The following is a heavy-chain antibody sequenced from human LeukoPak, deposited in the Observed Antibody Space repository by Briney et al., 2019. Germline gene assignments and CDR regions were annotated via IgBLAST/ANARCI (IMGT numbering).Heavy chain of an antibody. CDR2: ISSSGGSA. D-gene: IGHD2-2*01. CDR3: AKDLSTSCYGSTDY. CDR1: GFTFSSYA. J-gene: IGHJ4*02. Sequence: GGSLRLSCAASGFTFSSYAMSWVRQAPGKGLEWVSAISSSGGSAYYADSVKGRFTISRDNSNNTLYLQMNSLRAEDTAIYYCAKDLSTSCYGSTDYWGQGTLVTVSS. V-gene: IGHV3-23*01.